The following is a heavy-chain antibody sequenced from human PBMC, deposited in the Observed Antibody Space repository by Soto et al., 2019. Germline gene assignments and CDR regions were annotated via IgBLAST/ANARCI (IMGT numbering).Heavy chain of an antibody. CDR2: IWSDGTNK. CDR3: ASAPLTIYDTSGYYDY. Sequence: QVQLVGSGGGVVQPGRSLRLSCAASGVTFSNYAMHWVRQAPGKGLEWVAVIWSDGTNKYYADSVKGRFTISRDKSKNTLSLQMNSLRAEDTAVYYCASAPLTIYDTSGYYDYWGQGIQVTVSS. J-gene: IGHJ4*02. D-gene: IGHD3-22*01. V-gene: IGHV3-33*01. CDR1: GVTFSNYA.